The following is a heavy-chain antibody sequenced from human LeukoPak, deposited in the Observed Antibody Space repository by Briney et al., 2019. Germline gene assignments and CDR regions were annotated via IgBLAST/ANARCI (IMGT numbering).Heavy chain of an antibody. CDR3: VRGILEYYYFDL. CDR1: GGSFTGYY. Sequence: PSETLSLTCAVSGGSFTGYYWSWIRQAPGKGLEWIGEIHYRGATNYKPSLRSRVTISRDTSENPFSLKLRSVTAADTAVYYCVRGILEYYYFDLWGRGTLVTVSS. D-gene: IGHD3-3*01. CDR2: IHYRGAT. J-gene: IGHJ2*01. V-gene: IGHV4-34*01.